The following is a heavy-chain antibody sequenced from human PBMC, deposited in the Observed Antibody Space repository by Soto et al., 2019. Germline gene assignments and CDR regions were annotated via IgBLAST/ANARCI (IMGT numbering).Heavy chain of an antibody. D-gene: IGHD6-6*01. CDR1: GFTFDDYA. CDR3: AKSSSSLYYYYGMDV. CDR2: ISWNSGSI. V-gene: IGHV3-9*01. Sequence: EVQLVESGGGLVQPGRSLRLSCAASGFTFDDYAMHWVRQAPGKGLEWVSGISWNSGSIGYADSVKGRFTIPRDNAKNSLYLQMNSLRAEDTALYYCAKSSSSLYYYYGMDVWGQGTTVTVSS. J-gene: IGHJ6*02.